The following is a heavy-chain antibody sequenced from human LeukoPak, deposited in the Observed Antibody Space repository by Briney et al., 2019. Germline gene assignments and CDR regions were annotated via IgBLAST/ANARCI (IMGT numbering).Heavy chain of an antibody. CDR3: ARDWIDRSLDY. J-gene: IGHJ4*02. V-gene: IGHV3-33*01. Sequence: HPGGSLRLSCAASGYPFSDYGMHWVRQAPGKGLEWVAVKSGHANNKYYADSVKGRFTISRDDSKNTIYMQMNSLRDEDTAVYYCARDWIDRSLDYWGQGTLLTVSS. D-gene: IGHD2-2*03. CDR1: GYPFSDYG. CDR2: KSGHANNK.